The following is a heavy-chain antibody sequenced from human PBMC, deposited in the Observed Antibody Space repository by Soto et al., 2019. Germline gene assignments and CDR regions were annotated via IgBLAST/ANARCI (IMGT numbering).Heavy chain of an antibody. CDR1: GFTFSSYE. D-gene: IGHD1-26*01. J-gene: IGHJ6*02. CDR3: AREVGAHPNYYSGMDV. Sequence: GGSLRLSCAASGFTFSSYEMNWVRQAPGKGLEWVSYISSSGSTIYYADSVEGRFTISRDNAKNSLYLQMNSLRAEDTAVYYCAREVGAHPNYYSGMDVWGQGTTVTVSS. V-gene: IGHV3-48*03. CDR2: ISSSGSTI.